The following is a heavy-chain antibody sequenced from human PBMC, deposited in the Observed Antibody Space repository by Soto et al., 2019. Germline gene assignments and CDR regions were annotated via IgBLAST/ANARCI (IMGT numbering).Heavy chain of an antibody. CDR1: RDTFTSYY. CDR2: INPHGGST. D-gene: IGHD1-26*01. Sequence: ASVKVSCKAPRDTFTSYYINWVRQAPVQGLEWMGVINPHGGSTAYAQKFKGRVTLTRDTSASTVYMEVSSLTSEDTAMYYCARSSGGNFGIIIEGTNWFAPWGQGTLVTVSS. V-gene: IGHV1-46*01. J-gene: IGHJ5*02. CDR3: ARSSGGNFGIIIEGTNWFAP.